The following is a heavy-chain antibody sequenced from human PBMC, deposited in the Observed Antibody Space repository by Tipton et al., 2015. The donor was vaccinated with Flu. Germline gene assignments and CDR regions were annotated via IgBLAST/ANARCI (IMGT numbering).Heavy chain of an antibody. V-gene: IGHV4-39*07. CDR2: IYYSGST. Sequence: TLSLTCTVSGGSTSSTSYYWGWIRQPPGKGPEWIATIYYSGSTKYNPSLKSRVTISVDTSKNQFSLKLSSVTAADTAVYYCARVSTMFGVVLSYAFDVWGQGTMVTVSS. J-gene: IGHJ3*01. CDR3: ARVSTMFGVVLSYAFDV. CDR1: GGSTSSTSYY. D-gene: IGHD3-3*01.